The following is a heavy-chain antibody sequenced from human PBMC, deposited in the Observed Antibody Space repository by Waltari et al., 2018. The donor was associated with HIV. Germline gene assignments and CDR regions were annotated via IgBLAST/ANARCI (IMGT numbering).Heavy chain of an antibody. V-gene: IGHV3-9*01. CDR1: GFSFVDYA. D-gene: IGHD6-19*01. CDR3: AKDSSGWYERWGWFDP. Sequence: EVQLVESGGGLVQPGRSLRLSCAASGFSFVDYAMHWVRQAPGKGLEWVSGINWNSGYIAYADSVKGRFTISRDNTKNSLYLQMNSLRPDDTALYYCAKDSSGWYERWGWFDPWGQGTLVTVSS. J-gene: IGHJ5*02. CDR2: INWNSGYI.